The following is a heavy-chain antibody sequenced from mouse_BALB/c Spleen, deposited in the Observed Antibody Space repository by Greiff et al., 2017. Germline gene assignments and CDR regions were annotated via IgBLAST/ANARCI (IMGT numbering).Heavy chain of an antibody. J-gene: IGHJ4*01. Sequence: EVKLMESGPGLVKPSQSLSLTCTVTGYSITSDYAWNWIRQFPGNKLEWMGYISYSGSTSYNPSLKSRISITRDTSKNQFFLQLNSVTTEDTATYYCARRATLYAMDYWGQGTSVTVSS. V-gene: IGHV3-2*02. CDR1: GYSITSDYA. CDR2: ISYSGST. D-gene: IGHD3-1*01. CDR3: ARRATLYAMDY.